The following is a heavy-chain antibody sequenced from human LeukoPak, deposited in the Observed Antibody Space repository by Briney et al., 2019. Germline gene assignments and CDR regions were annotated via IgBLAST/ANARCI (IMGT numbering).Heavy chain of an antibody. CDR1: GGSISSSSYS. CDR2: IYYSGST. J-gene: IGHJ4*02. D-gene: IGHD3-3*01. V-gene: IGHV4-39*01. Sequence: SETLPLTCTVSGGSISSSSYSWGWIRQPPGKGLEWIGSIYYSGSTYYNPSLKSRVTISVDTSKNQFSLKLSSVTAADTAVYDCARLPRKRDYDFWSGSETEVDYWGKGTLVTVSS. CDR3: ARLPRKRDYDFWSGSETEVDY.